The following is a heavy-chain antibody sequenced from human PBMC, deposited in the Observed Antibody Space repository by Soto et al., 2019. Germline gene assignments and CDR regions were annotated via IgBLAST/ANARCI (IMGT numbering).Heavy chain of an antibody. CDR2: VSGDGKTI. J-gene: IGHJ5*02. CDR3: ARTYVPGIAGFDP. Sequence: VSLRLSCAASGFTFSNYFMHWVRQVPGEGLVWVSRVSGDGKTISYADSVKGRFTISRDNAKNTLYLQMNSLRVEDTAVYYCARTYVPGIAGFDPWGQGTLVTVSS. CDR1: GFTFSNYF. D-gene: IGHD1-1*01. V-gene: IGHV3-74*01.